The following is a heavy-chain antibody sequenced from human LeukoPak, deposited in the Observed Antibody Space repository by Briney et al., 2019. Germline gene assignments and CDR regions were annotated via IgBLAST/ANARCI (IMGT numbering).Heavy chain of an antibody. CDR1: GGSISSYY. CDR3: ARDRSSGWLGV. CDR2: IYYSGST. D-gene: IGHD6-19*01. Sequence: SETPSLTCTVSGGSISSYYWSWIRQPPGKGLEWIGYIYYSGSTNYNPSLKSRVTISVDTSKNQFSLKLSSVTAADTAVYYCARDRSSGWLGVWGQGTTVTVSS. J-gene: IGHJ6*02. V-gene: IGHV4-59*01.